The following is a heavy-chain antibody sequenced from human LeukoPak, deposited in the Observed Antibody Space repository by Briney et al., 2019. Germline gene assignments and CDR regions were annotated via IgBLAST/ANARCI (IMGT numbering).Heavy chain of an antibody. CDR3: ARGTADYYYYYGMDV. CDR1: GFTFSSYE. CDR2: ISSSGSTI. V-gene: IGHV3-48*03. J-gene: IGHJ6*02. D-gene: IGHD2-2*01. Sequence: GGSLRLSCAASGFTFSSYEMYWVRQAPGKGLEWVSYISSSGSTIYYADSVKGRFTISRDNAKNSLYLQMNSLRAEDTAVYYCARGTADYYYYYGMDVWGQGTTVTVSS.